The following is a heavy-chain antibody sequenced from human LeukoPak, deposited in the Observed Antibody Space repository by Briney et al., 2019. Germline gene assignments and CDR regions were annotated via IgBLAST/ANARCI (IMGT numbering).Heavy chain of an antibody. D-gene: IGHD1-26*01. Sequence: ASVKVPCKASGYTFTNYYMHWVRQAPGQGLEWVGVINPDGGSTTYAQKFQGRVTMTWDTSTSTVYMDLSSLRSEDTAVYFCARDRSIVGATPYFDYWGQGTLVTVSS. CDR2: INPDGGST. J-gene: IGHJ4*02. CDR1: GYTFTNYY. V-gene: IGHV1-46*01. CDR3: ARDRSIVGATPYFDY.